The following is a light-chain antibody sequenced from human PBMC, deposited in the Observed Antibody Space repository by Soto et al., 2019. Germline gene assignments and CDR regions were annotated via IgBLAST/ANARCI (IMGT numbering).Light chain of an antibody. V-gene: IGKV1-39*01. CDR3: LQSYST. CDR2: AAS. J-gene: IGKJ5*01. Sequence: DIQMTQSPSSLSASVLGIGSFTFLASESISSHLNWYQQKSGRAPQLLIHAASTLQTGVPSRFSGSGSGTDFTLTISSLQPEDFATYYCLQSYSTFGQGTHWRL. CDR1: ESISSH.